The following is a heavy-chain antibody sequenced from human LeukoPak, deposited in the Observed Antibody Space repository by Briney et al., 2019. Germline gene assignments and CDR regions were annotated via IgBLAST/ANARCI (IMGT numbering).Heavy chain of an antibody. CDR2: IYYSGST. Sequence: PSETLSLTCTVSGDSTSSDRYYGGWVRQHPGKGLEWIGYIYYSGSTYYNPSLKSRVTISVDTSKNQFSLKLSSVTAADTAVYYCARVADRFDPWGQGTLVTVSS. D-gene: IGHD2-15*01. CDR3: ARVADRFDP. J-gene: IGHJ5*02. CDR1: GDSTSSDRYY. V-gene: IGHV4-31*03.